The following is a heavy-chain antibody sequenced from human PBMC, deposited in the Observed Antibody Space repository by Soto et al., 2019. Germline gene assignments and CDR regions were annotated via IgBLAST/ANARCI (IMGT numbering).Heavy chain of an antibody. CDR2: IYSGGST. CDR3: ARVADLGHCSGGSCSRAFDI. V-gene: IGHV3-66*01. D-gene: IGHD2-15*01. Sequence: PGGSLRLSCAASGFTVSSNYMSWVRQAPGKGLEWVSVIYSGGSTYYADSVKGRFTISRDNSKNTLYLQMNSLRAEDTAVYYCARVADLGHCSGGSCSRAFDIWGQGTMVTVSS. CDR1: GFTVSSNY. J-gene: IGHJ3*02.